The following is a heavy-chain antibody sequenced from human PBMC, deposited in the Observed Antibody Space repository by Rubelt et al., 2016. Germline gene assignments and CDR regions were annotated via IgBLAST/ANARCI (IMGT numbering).Heavy chain of an antibody. Sequence: QVQLVQSGAEVKKPGASVKVSCKASGYTFTSSAMHWVRQAPGQSLEWMGWINAGNGNTKYSQKFQGRYNITRDTSASTAYMELSSLRSEDAAVYYCARAQRIRLLMVYAPTFDYWGQGTLVTVSS. CDR2: INAGNGNT. CDR3: ARAQRIRLLMVYAPTFDY. J-gene: IGHJ4*02. CDR1: GYTFTSSA. D-gene: IGHD2-8*01. V-gene: IGHV1-3*01.